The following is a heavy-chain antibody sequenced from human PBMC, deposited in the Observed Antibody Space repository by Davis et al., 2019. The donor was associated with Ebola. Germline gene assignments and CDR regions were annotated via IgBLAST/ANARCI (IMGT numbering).Heavy chain of an antibody. CDR2: IYYSGST. CDR1: GFTFSSYG. V-gene: IGHV4-59*06. CDR3: ARGHGYGGNFDP. J-gene: IGHJ5*02. D-gene: IGHD4-23*01. Sequence: ESLKISCAASGFTFSSYGMSWVRQAPGKGLEWIGYIYYSGSTYYNPSLKSRVAISVDTSKNQFSLKLSSLTAADTAVYYCARGHGYGGNFDPWGQGTLVTVSS.